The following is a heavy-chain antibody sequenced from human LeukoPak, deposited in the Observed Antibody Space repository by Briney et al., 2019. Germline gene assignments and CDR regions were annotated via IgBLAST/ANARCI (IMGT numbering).Heavy chain of an antibody. Sequence: GESLKISCKASGYNFTSYWIDWVRQMPGKGLQWMGIIYPGDSDTRYSPSSQGQVTISADKSISTAYLQWGSLKASDTAMYYCARGVVADYFDYWGQGTLVTVSS. CDR3: ARGVVADYFDY. CDR2: IYPGDSDT. J-gene: IGHJ4*02. V-gene: IGHV5-51*01. D-gene: IGHD2-15*01. CDR1: GYNFTSYW.